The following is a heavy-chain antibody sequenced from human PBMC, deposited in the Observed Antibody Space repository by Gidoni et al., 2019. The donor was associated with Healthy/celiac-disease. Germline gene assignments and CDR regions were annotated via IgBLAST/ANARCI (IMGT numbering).Heavy chain of an antibody. CDR3: ARGAPGSSSVLNWFDP. CDR2: ISYDGSNK. D-gene: IGHD6-6*01. CDR1: GFTFSSYA. J-gene: IGHJ5*02. V-gene: IGHV3-30-3*01. Sequence: QVQLVASGGGVVQPGRSLSLSCAASGFTFSSYAMHWVRQAPGKGLEWVAVISYDGSNKYYADSVKGRFTISRDNSKNTLYLQMNSLRAEDTAVYYCARGAPGSSSVLNWFDPWGQGTLVTVSS.